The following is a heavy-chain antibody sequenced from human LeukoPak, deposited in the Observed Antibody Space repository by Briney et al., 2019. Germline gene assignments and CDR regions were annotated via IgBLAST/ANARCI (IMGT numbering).Heavy chain of an antibody. CDR1: GFTFSSYA. Sequence: GGSLRFSCAASGFTFSSYAMHWVRQAPGKGLEWVAVISYDGSNKYYADSVKGRFTISRDNSKNTLYLQMNSLRAEDTAVYYCARTYDFGRGPPGDAFDNWGQGTPVIVSS. CDR2: ISYDGSNK. CDR3: ARTYDFGRGPPGDAFDN. D-gene: IGHD3-3*01. J-gene: IGHJ3*02. V-gene: IGHV3-30-3*01.